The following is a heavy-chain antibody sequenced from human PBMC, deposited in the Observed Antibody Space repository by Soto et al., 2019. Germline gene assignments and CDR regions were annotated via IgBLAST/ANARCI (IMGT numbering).Heavy chain of an antibody. Sequence: QVHLVRSGAEVKKPGASVKVSCKASGYTFTNYGFSWVRQAPGQGLEWMGWISAYNGNTNYAQKFQGRVTMTTDTSTNTGYMELRSLKSDDTAVYYCARDVAELELPVGLTWEYWGQGTLVTVSS. CDR1: GYTFTNYG. V-gene: IGHV1-18*04. CDR3: ARDVAELELPVGLTWEY. J-gene: IGHJ4*02. D-gene: IGHD1-7*01. CDR2: ISAYNGNT.